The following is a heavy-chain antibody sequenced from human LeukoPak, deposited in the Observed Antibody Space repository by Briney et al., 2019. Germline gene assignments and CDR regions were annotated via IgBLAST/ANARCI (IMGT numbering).Heavy chain of an antibody. D-gene: IGHD3-3*01. J-gene: IGHJ4*02. CDR1: GFTFNDYG. Sequence: PGGSLRLSCAASGFTFNDYGMRWVRQAPGKGLEWVSGINWNGGSTGYADSVKGRFTISRDNAKNSLYLQMNSLRAEDTALYYCARDQYYDFWSGYQYYFDYWGQGTLVTVSS. V-gene: IGHV3-20*04. CDR3: ARDQYYDFWSGYQYYFDY. CDR2: INWNGGST.